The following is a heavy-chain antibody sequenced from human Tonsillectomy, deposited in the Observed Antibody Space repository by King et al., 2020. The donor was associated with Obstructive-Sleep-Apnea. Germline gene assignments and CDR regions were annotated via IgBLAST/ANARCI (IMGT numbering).Heavy chain of an antibody. CDR2: INPSGGGT. CDR3: ARDQAPENWFDP. CDR1: GYTFTSYY. Sequence: VQLVESGAEVKKPGASVKVSCKASGYTFTSYYMHWVRQAPGQGREWMGIINPSGGGTRYAQKFQGRVTMTRDTSTRTVYMELSSLRSEDTAVYYCARDQAPENWFDPWGQGTLVTVSS. V-gene: IGHV1-46*01. J-gene: IGHJ5*02.